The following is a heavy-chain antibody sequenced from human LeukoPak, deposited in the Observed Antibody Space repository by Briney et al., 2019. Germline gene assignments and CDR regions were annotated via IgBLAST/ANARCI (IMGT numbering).Heavy chain of an antibody. Sequence: SETLSLTCSVSGGSISNTTYYWGWIRQPPGKGLEWIGSMSFIGSTYYNPSLKSRVTISVHMSKNHFSLKLSSVTAADTAVYYCARHRRHYDILTGYYAGHFDIWGQGTMVTVSS. CDR1: GGSISNTTYY. J-gene: IGHJ3*02. CDR2: MSFIGST. V-gene: IGHV4-39*01. CDR3: ARHRRHYDILTGYYAGHFDI. D-gene: IGHD3-9*01.